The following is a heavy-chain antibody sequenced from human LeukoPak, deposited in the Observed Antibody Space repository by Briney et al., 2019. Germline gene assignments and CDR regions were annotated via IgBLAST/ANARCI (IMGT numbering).Heavy chain of an antibody. J-gene: IGHJ4*02. D-gene: IGHD5-12*01. V-gene: IGHV4-4*02. Sequence: TSETLSLTCAVSGGSISSENWWNWVRQPPGKGLEWIGETYHAGHINYNPSLRSRVTISMDKSKNQLYLKVTSVTAADTAVYYCARGGGYYFDYWGQGILVAVSS. CDR1: GGSISSENW. CDR2: TYHAGHI. CDR3: ARGGGYYFDY.